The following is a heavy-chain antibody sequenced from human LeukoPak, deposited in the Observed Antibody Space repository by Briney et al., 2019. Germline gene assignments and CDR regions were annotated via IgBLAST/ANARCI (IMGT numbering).Heavy chain of an antibody. CDR3: ARDRHINSWSNDRFDY. Sequence: GGSLRPSCAASRFTFSNYWMTWVRQAPGKGLEWVGNINQDASEINYVDSVKGRFTISRVNAGNSLYLQMNSLRAEDTAIYYCARDRHINSWSNDRFDYWGQGALVTVSS. V-gene: IGHV3-7*01. CDR1: RFTFSNYW. D-gene: IGHD6-13*01. J-gene: IGHJ4*02. CDR2: INQDASEI.